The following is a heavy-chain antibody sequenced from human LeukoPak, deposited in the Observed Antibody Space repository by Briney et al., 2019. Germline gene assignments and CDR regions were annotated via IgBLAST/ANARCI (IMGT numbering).Heavy chain of an antibody. CDR2: ISAYNGNT. CDR3: AREIPSGYYYPYYVDY. V-gene: IGHV1-18*01. Sequence: ATVNVCCKASGYTFTSYGISWVRQAPGQGLEWMGWISAYNGNTNYAQKLQGRVTMTTDTSTSTAYMELRSLRSDDTAVYYCAREIPSGYYYPYYVDYWGQGTLVTVSS. CDR1: GYTFTSYG. J-gene: IGHJ4*02. D-gene: IGHD3-22*01.